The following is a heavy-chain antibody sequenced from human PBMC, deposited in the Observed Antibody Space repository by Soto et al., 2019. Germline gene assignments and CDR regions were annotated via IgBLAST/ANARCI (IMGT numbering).Heavy chain of an antibody. Sequence: GASVKVSCKSSGDTFSNSAFSWVRQAPGQGLEWVGGIVILFGTPDFAQEFRDRAAITADESTSTVYLELSRLRSEDTAIYYCAHDRVAEMATGGYFDYWGQGTPVTVSS. D-gene: IGHD5-12*01. CDR1: GDTFSNSA. CDR3: AHDRVAEMATGGYFDY. J-gene: IGHJ4*02. V-gene: IGHV1-69*13. CDR2: IVILFGTP.